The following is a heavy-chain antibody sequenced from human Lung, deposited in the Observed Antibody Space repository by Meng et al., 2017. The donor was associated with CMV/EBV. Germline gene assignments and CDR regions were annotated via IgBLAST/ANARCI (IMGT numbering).Heavy chain of an antibody. CDR3: AREAGRDGYATPKFDY. D-gene: IGHD5-24*01. Sequence: QAQLQESGPGLVKPSQTLSLTCTVSGGSIGIGGYYWSWIRQHPGKGLEWIGYIYYTGSTFYNPSLKSRVTISVDTSKNQFSLKLIPATAADTAVYYCAREAGRDGYATPKFDYWGQGTLVTVSS. J-gene: IGHJ4*02. CDR2: IYYTGST. CDR1: GGSIGIGGYY. V-gene: IGHV4-31*03.